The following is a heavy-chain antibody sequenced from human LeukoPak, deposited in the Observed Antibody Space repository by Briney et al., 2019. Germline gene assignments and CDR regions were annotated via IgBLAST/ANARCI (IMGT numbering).Heavy chain of an antibody. Sequence: SETLSLTCTVSGGSISSGGYYWSWIRQPPGKGLEWIGYIYHSGSTYYNPSLKSRVTISVDRSKNQFSLKLSSVTAADTAVYYCAREGPYSSSWRNYWGQGTLVTVSS. CDR2: IYHSGST. CDR1: GGSISSGGYY. J-gene: IGHJ4*02. V-gene: IGHV4-30-2*01. CDR3: AREGPYSSSWRNY. D-gene: IGHD6-13*01.